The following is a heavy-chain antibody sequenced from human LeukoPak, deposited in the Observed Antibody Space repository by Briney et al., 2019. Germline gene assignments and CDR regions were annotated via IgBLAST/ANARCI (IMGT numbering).Heavy chain of an antibody. D-gene: IGHD3-22*01. CDR2: ISSSSSTI. Sequence: GGSLRLSCAASGFTFSSYSMNWVRQAPGKGLEWVSYISSSSSTIHYADSVKGRFTISRDNAKNSLYLQMNSLRAEDTAVYYCARDYYYDSSGYYDSWGQGTLVTVSS. CDR3: ARDYYYDSSGYYDS. V-gene: IGHV3-48*01. CDR1: GFTFSSYS. J-gene: IGHJ4*02.